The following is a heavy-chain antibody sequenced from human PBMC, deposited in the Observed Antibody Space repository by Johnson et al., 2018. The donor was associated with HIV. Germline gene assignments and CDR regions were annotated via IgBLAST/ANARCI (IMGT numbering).Heavy chain of an antibody. J-gene: IGHJ3*02. CDR2: ISYDGSNK. V-gene: IGHV3-30*14. CDR3: GRAKGNSYYGSGHDAFDI. Sequence: QVQLVESGGGVVQPGRSLRLSCEASGFTFSSYTMHWVRQAPGKGLEWVAVISYDGSNKYFADSVKGRFSISRDNSKNTLFLQLNSLRAEDTAVYYCGRAKGNSYYGSGHDAFDIWGRGTIVTVSS. CDR1: GFTFSSYT. D-gene: IGHD3-10*01.